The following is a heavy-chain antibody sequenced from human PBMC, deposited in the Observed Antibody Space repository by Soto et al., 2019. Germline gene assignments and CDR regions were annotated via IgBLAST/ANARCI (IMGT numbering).Heavy chain of an antibody. D-gene: IGHD6-19*01. J-gene: IGHJ6*02. CDR3: ARDQKAGPPTPSYYYGMDV. CDR2: ISAYNGNT. Sequence: ASVKVSCKASGYTFTSYGISWVRQAPGQGLEWMGWISAYNGNTNYAQKLQGRVTMTTDTSTSTAYMELRSLRSDDTAVYYCARDQKAGPPTPSYYYGMDVWGQGTTVTVSS. V-gene: IGHV1-18*04. CDR1: GYTFTSYG.